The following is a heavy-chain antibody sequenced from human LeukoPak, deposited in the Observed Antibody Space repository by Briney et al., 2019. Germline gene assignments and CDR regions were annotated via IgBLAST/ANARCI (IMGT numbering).Heavy chain of an antibody. CDR2: IYYSGST. J-gene: IGHJ4*02. V-gene: IGHV4-39*07. Sequence: PSETLSLTCTVSGGSISSSSYYWGWIRQPPGKGLEWIGSIYYSGSTYYNPSLKSRVTISLDTSKNQFSLEVGSMTAADTAVYYCARAGGYGLIDYWGQGTMVTVSS. CDR3: ARAGGYGLIDY. D-gene: IGHD5-18*01. CDR1: GGSISSSSYY.